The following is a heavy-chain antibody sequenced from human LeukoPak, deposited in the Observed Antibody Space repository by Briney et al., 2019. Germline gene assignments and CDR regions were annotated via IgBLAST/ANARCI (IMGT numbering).Heavy chain of an antibody. D-gene: IGHD6-6*01. V-gene: IGHV3-7*01. CDR3: ARSLTLIAARPDY. Sequence: GGSLRLSCAASGFTFSSYWLSWVRRAPGKGLEWVANIKQDGSEKNYVDSVKGRFTISRDNAKNSLYLQMNSLRAEDTAVYYCARSLTLIAARPDYWGQGTLVTVSS. CDR2: IKQDGSEK. J-gene: IGHJ4*02. CDR1: GFTFSSYW.